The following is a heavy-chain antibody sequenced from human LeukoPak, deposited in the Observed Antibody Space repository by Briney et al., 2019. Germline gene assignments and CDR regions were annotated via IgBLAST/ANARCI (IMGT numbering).Heavy chain of an antibody. CDR1: GYTFTGYY. CDR3: ARERYSGSYWDY. J-gene: IGHJ4*02. CDR2: INPNSGGT. V-gene: IGHV1-2*02. Sequence: ASVKVSCKASGYTFTGYYMHWVRQAPGQGLEWMGWINPNSGGTNYAQKFQGRVTMTRDTSISTAYMELSRLRSDDTAVYYCARERYSGSYWDYWGQGTLVTVSS. D-gene: IGHD1-26*01.